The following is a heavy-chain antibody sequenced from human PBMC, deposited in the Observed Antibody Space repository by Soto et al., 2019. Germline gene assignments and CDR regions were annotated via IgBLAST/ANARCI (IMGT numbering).Heavy chain of an antibody. Sequence: GESLKISCKGSGYSFTSYWIGWVRQMPGKGLEWMGIIYPGDSDTRYSPSFQGQVTISADKSISTAHLQWSSLKALDTAMYDCARPTPDVQTGYDAFDIWGQGTMVTVSS. D-gene: IGHD2-15*01. CDR3: ARPTPDVQTGYDAFDI. CDR2: IYPGDSDT. V-gene: IGHV5-51*01. J-gene: IGHJ3*02. CDR1: GYSFTSYW.